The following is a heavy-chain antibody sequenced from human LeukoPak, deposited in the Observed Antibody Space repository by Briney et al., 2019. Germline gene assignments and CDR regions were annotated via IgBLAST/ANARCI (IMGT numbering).Heavy chain of an antibody. Sequence: GASVKASCKASGGTFSSYAISWVRQAPGQGLEWMGRIIPIFGTANYAQKFQGRVTITTDESTSTAYMELSSLRSEDAAVYYCARDPFPVPLGSTNWFDPWGQGTLVTVSS. CDR1: GGTFSSYA. D-gene: IGHD6-13*01. CDR2: IIPIFGTA. V-gene: IGHV1-69*05. J-gene: IGHJ5*02. CDR3: ARDPFPVPLGSTNWFDP.